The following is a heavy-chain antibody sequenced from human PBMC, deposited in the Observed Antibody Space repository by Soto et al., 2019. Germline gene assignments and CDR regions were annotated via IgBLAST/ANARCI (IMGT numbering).Heavy chain of an antibody. J-gene: IGHJ3*02. D-gene: IGHD5-18*01. CDR1: GFTFSSYA. V-gene: IGHV3-30-3*01. CDR3: ATQIQIWLDDAFDI. CDR2: ISYDGSNK. Sequence: QVQLVESGGGVVQPGRSLRLSCAASGFTFSSYAMHWVRQAPGKGLEWVAVISYDGSNKYYADSVKGRFTISRDNSKNKLYLQMNSLRAEDKAVYYCATQIQIWLDDAFDIWGQGTMVTVSS.